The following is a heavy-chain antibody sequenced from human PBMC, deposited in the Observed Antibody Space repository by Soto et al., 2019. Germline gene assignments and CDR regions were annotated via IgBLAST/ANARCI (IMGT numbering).Heavy chain of an antibody. CDR3: ARGDYNYYFDL. J-gene: IGHJ4*02. V-gene: IGHV4-30-2*06. CDR2: IYQSGST. CDR1: GVSINTGGYS. D-gene: IGHD4-4*01. Sequence: QVQLQESGPGLVKPSQTLSLTCAVSGVSINTGGYSWNWIRQSPGKALEWMGHIYQSGSTYYKPSSKGRITISVDLSNNDFSLEVTSVTPAEAAVYFCARGDYNYYFDLWGQGALVTVSS.